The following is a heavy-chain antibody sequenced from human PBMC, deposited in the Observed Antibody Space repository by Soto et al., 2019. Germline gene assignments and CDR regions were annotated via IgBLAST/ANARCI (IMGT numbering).Heavy chain of an antibody. CDR1: GGSIGSSSYY. CDR3: ARHRRISSTCYAWSDP. V-gene: IGHV4-39*01. J-gene: IGHJ5*02. D-gene: IGHD2-2*01. Sequence: QLQLQESGPGLVKPSETLSLTCTVSGGSIGSSSYYWGWIRQSPGKGLEWIGSIYYSGTTYYNPSLKTRLNISVDTSRNPFSLKLSSVTAADTAVYYCARHRRISSTCYAWSDPWGQGTLVTVSS. CDR2: IYYSGTT.